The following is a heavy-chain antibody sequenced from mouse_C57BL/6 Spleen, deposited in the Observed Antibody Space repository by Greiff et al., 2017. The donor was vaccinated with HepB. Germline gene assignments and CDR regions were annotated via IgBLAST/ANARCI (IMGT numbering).Heavy chain of an antibody. D-gene: IGHD1-1*01. Sequence: VQGVESGPGLVAPSQSLSITCTVSGFSLTSYGVDWVRQSPGKGLEWLGVIWGVGSTNYNSALKSRLSISKDNSKSQVFLKMNSLQTDDTAMYYCARGDCYGSSLYAMDYWGQGTSVTVSS. V-gene: IGHV2-6*01. CDR2: IWGVGST. CDR3: ARGDCYGSSLYAMDY. J-gene: IGHJ4*01. CDR1: GFSLTSYG.